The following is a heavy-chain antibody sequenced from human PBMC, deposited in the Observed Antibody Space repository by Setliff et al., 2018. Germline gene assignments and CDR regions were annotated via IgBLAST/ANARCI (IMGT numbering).Heavy chain of an antibody. D-gene: IGHD1-26*01. CDR1: GGSISSSSYY. CDR2: IYYTGDT. Sequence: SETLSLTCTVSGGSISSSSYYWGWIRQPPGKGLEWIGSIYYTGDTWYKQSLEGRVTISVDTSKNQFSLGLTSVTAADTAVYYCARHPSSGSYYGGSIFYFDDWGPGILVTVSS. CDR3: ARHPSSGSYYGGSIFYFDD. J-gene: IGHJ4*02. V-gene: IGHV4-39*01.